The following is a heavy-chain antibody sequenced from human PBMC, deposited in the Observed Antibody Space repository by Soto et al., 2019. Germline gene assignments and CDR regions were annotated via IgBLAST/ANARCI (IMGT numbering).Heavy chain of an antibody. D-gene: IGHD2-15*01. J-gene: IGHJ6*02. Sequence: PGESLKISCKGSGYSFTNYWISWVRQLPGKGLEWMGRIDPSDSYTNYSPSFQGHVTISADKSISTAYLQWSSLEGSDTAMYYCARPLGPGYSQYGMDVWGQGTTVTVSS. V-gene: IGHV5-10-1*01. CDR2: IDPSDSYT. CDR1: GYSFTNYW. CDR3: ARPLGPGYSQYGMDV.